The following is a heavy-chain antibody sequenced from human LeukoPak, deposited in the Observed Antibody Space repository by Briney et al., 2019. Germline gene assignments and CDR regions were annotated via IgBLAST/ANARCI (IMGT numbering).Heavy chain of an antibody. V-gene: IGHV3-23*01. Sequence: PGRSLRLSCAASGFTFSSYAMSWVRQAPGKGLEWVSGISGSAGVTYSADSVKGRFTISRDNSKNTLYLHMNSLRAEDTAIYYCAKDNSYNWNDYYYYMDVWGKGTTVTVSS. CDR2: ISGSAGVT. D-gene: IGHD1-1*01. CDR1: GFTFSSYA. J-gene: IGHJ6*03. CDR3: AKDNSYNWNDYYYYMDV.